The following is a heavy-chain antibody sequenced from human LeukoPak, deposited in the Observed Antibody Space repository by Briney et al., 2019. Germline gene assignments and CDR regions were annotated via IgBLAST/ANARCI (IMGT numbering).Heavy chain of an antibody. J-gene: IGHJ4*02. CDR1: GFTFSSYW. V-gene: IGHV3-7*01. D-gene: IGHD4-17*01. CDR3: ARVIMTTVTTLFDY. Sequence: GGSLRLSCAASGFTFSSYWMSWVRQAPGKGLEWVANIKQDGSEKYYVDSVKGRFTISRDNAKNSLYLQMNSLRAEDTAVYYCARVIMTTVTTLFDYWGQGTLVTVSS. CDR2: IKQDGSEK.